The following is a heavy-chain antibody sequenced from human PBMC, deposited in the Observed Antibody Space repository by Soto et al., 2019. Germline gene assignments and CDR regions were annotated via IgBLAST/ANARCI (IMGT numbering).Heavy chain of an antibody. Sequence: QVQLQESGPGLVKPSETLSLSCTVSGGSISSYYWSWFRQSPGKRMEWIGYVHHSWGSSYNPSLQSRVGKTLSTAKGSFLLKGASVAATDPAVDYWAGQGFGAVNGPGDGWGQGTTVTVSS. V-gene: IGHV4-59*08. CDR1: GGSISSYY. CDR2: VHHSWGS. D-gene: IGHD3-16*01. CDR3: AGQGFGAVNGPGDG. J-gene: IGHJ6*02.